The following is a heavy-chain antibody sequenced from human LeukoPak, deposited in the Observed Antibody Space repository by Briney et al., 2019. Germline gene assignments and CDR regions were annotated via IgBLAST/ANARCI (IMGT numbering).Heavy chain of an antibody. CDR2: IKQDGSVI. V-gene: IGHV3-7*01. CDR1: GFSFSTHW. J-gene: IGHJ3*02. D-gene: IGHD5-24*01. CDR3: AGDEGWTFDI. Sequence: GGSLRLSRAASGFSFSTHWMSWFRQAPGKGLEWVALIKQDGSVIHYVDSVKGRFTISRDNAKNSLSLQMNSLRADDTAVYYCAGDEGWTFDIWGQGTKVTVSS.